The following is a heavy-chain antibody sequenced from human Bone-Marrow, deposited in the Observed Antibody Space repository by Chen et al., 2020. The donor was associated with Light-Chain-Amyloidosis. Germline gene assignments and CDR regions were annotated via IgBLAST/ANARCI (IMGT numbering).Heavy chain of an antibody. Sequence: EVQMMESGGGLIQPGGSLRLSCAASGFIFSSHALSWVRQAPGKGLEWVSTITFSGGTTYFSDAVKGRFTISRDNSKNTLYLQMNNLRAEDTALYYCAKSLDILTGYFDYWGQGTLVTVSS. D-gene: IGHD3-9*01. CDR3: AKSLDILTGYFDY. V-gene: IGHV3-23*01. J-gene: IGHJ4*02. CDR2: ITFSGGTT. CDR1: GFIFSSHA.